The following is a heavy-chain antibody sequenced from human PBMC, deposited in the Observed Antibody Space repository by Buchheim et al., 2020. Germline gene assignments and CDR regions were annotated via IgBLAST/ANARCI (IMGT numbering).Heavy chain of an antibody. CDR3: ARDVASFGFLNWLGP. CDR1: GFTFSDWY. J-gene: IGHJ5*02. D-gene: IGHD3-16*01. Sequence: QVQLVESGGGLVKPGGSLRLSCAASGFTFSDWYMTWIRQAPGKGLEWLSSISRSGSSINYSDSVKGRFTISRDNARNSLFLQVNSVRAEDTAMYYCARDVASFGFLNWLGPWGQGTL. CDR2: ISRSGSSI. V-gene: IGHV3-11*01.